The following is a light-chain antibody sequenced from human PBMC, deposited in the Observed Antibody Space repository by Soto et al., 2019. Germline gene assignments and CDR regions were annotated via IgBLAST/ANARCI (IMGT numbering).Light chain of an antibody. V-gene: IGKV1-5*03. Sequence: IQLTQSPSSLSASVGDRVTITCRASQGISSYLAWYQQKPGKAPKLLIYKASSLKNGVPSRFSGSGSGTEFTLTISSLQPDDFATYYCQQYNTYLTFGQGTKVDI. CDR3: QQYNTYLT. CDR2: KAS. J-gene: IGKJ1*01. CDR1: QGISSY.